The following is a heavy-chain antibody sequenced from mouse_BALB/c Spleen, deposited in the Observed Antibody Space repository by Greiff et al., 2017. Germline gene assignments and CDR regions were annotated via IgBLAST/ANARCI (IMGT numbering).Heavy chain of an antibody. V-gene: IGHV1-31*01. CDR1: GYSFTGYY. J-gene: IGHJ3*01. CDR3: ARSVIYYGNYGAY. D-gene: IGHD2-1*01. Sequence: VQLKESGPELVKPGASVKISCKASGYSFTGYYMHWVKQSHVKSLEWIGRINPYNGATSYNQNFKDKASLTVDKSSSTAYMELHSLTSEDSAVYYCARSVIYYGNYGAYWGQGTLVTVSA. CDR2: INPYNGAT.